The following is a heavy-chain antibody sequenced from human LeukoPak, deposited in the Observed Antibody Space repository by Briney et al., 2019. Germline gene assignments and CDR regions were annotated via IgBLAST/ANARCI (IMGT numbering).Heavy chain of an antibody. CDR2: IYSGGST. CDR3: ARAATLAGPFDY. Sequence: PGGSLRLSCAASEFIVSSNYMSWVRQAPRKGLEWVSTIYSGGSTYYADSVKGRFTISRDNSQNTLYLQMNSLRAEDTAVYYCARAATLAGPFDYWGQGTLVTVS. D-gene: IGHD6-13*01. CDR1: EFIVSSNY. V-gene: IGHV3-53*01. J-gene: IGHJ4*02.